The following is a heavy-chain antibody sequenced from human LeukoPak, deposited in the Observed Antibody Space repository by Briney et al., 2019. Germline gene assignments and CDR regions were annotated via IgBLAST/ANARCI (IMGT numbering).Heavy chain of an antibody. CDR2: ISSSSSYI. Sequence: GGSLRLSCAASGFTFSSYSMNWVRQAPGKGLEWVSSISSSSSYIYYADSEKGRFTISRDNAKNSLYLQMNSLRAEDTAVYYCATVVVVPAATDYWGQGTLVTVSS. D-gene: IGHD2-2*01. V-gene: IGHV3-21*01. J-gene: IGHJ4*02. CDR3: ATVVVVPAATDY. CDR1: GFTFSSYS.